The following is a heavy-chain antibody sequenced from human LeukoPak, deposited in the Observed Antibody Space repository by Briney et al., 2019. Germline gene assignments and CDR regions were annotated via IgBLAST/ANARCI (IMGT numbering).Heavy chain of an antibody. D-gene: IGHD3-10*01. CDR2: INPNSGGT. J-gene: IGHJ4*02. V-gene: IGHV1-2*02. CDR3: ARDLRRSYYGLGKGYYFDY. CDR1: GYTFTGYY. Sequence: ASVKVSCKASGYTFTGYYMHWVRQAPGQGLEWMGWINPNSGGTNYAQKFQGRVTMTRDTSISTAYMELSRLRSDDTAVYYCARDLRRSYYGLGKGYYFDYWGQGTLVTVSS.